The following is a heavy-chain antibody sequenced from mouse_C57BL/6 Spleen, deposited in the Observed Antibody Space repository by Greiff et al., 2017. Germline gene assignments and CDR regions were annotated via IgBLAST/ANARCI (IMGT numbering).Heavy chain of an antibody. Sequence: VKLQESGAELVRPGTSVKVSCKASGYAFTNYLIEWVKQRPGQGLEWIGVINPGSGGTNYNEKFKGKATLTADKSSSTAYMQLSSLTSEDSAVYFCARTYGSSHYFDYWGQGTTLTVSS. CDR2: INPGSGGT. D-gene: IGHD1-1*01. V-gene: IGHV1-54*01. CDR1: GYAFTNYL. J-gene: IGHJ2*01. CDR3: ARTYGSSHYFDY.